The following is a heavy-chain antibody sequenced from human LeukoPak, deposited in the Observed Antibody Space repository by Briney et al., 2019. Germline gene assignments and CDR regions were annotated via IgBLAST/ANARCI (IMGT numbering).Heavy chain of an antibody. D-gene: IGHD4-17*01. CDR3: AREVKNDYGDYDPFDF. J-gene: IGHJ4*02. V-gene: IGHV3-23*01. CDR2: ISGSGGST. CDR1: GFTFSSYA. Sequence: PGGSLRLSCAASGFTFSSYAMSWVRQAPGKGLEWVSAISGSGGSTYYADSVKGRFTISRDNSKNTLYLQMSSLRAGDTAVYYCAREVKNDYGDYDPFDFWGQGTLVTVSS.